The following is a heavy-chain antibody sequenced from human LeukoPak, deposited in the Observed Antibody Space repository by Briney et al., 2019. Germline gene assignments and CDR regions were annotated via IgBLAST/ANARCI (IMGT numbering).Heavy chain of an antibody. D-gene: IGHD2-2*01. CDR1: GYTLTELS. CDR3: ARGPAGMALYYFDY. J-gene: IGHJ4*02. CDR2: FDPEDGET. Sequence: ASVKVSCKVSGYTLTELSMHWVRQAPGKGLEWMGGFDPEDGETIYAQKFQGRVTMTEDTSTDTAYMELSRLRSDDTAVYYCARGPAGMALYYFDYWGQGTLVTVSS. V-gene: IGHV1-24*01.